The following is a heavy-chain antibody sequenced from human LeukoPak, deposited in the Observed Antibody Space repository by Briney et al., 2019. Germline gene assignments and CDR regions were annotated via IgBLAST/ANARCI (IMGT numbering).Heavy chain of an antibody. J-gene: IGHJ4*02. D-gene: IGHD3-22*01. CDR2: FDPEDGET. V-gene: IGHV1-24*01. CDR3: ATITIYDSSGYYYFDY. CDR1: GFTFSSYG. Sequence: PGGSLRLSCAASGFTFSSYGMHWVRQAPGKGLEWMGGFDPEDGETIYAQKFQGRVTMTEDTSTDTAYMGLSSLRSEDTAVYYCATITIYDSSGYYYFDYWGQGTLVTVSS.